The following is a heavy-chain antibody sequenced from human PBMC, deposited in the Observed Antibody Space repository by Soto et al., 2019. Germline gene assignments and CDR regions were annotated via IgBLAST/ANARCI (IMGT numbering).Heavy chain of an antibody. D-gene: IGHD3-22*01. V-gene: IGHV3-23*01. CDR1: GFTFSSYA. CDR2: ISGSGGST. Sequence: TGGSLRLSCAASGFTFSSYAMSWVRQAPGKGLEWVSAISGSGGSTYYADSVKGRFTISRDNSKNTLYLQMNSLRAEDTAVYYCAKDLEGDSSSFDYWGQGTLVTVSS. J-gene: IGHJ4*02. CDR3: AKDLEGDSSSFDY.